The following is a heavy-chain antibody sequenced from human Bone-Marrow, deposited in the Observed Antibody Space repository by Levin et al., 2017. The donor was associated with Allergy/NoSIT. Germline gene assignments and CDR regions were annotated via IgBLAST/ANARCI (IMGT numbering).Heavy chain of an antibody. CDR1: GYTFGTYD. CDR2: VNPNSGNT. J-gene: IGHJ6*02. Sequence: GESLKISCKASGYTFGTYDITWVRQTTGQGLEWMGWVNPNSGNTGYAQKFRGRVTMTTNTAINTAYMELSSLRSDDTGVYYWARALRNQLLSDVWGQGTTVTVSS. CDR3: ARALRNQLLSDV. V-gene: IGHV1-8*01. D-gene: IGHD2-2*01.